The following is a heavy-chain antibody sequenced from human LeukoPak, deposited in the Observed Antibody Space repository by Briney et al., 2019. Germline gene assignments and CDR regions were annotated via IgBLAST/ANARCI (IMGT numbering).Heavy chain of an antibody. J-gene: IGHJ4*02. CDR3: AREIRAQERDDYFDY. D-gene: IGHD1-1*01. CDR1: GGSISSSSYY. Sequence: SETLSLTCTVSGGSISSSSYYWGWIRQPPGKGLEWIGSIYYSGSTYYNPSLKSRVTISVDTSKNQFSLKLSSVTAADTAVYYCAREIRAQERDDYFDYWGQGTLVTVSS. CDR2: IYYSGST. V-gene: IGHV4-39*07.